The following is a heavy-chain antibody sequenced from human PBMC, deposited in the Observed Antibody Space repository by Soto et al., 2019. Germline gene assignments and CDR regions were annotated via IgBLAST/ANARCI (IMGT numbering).Heavy chain of an antibody. CDR1: GGSISSGDYY. J-gene: IGHJ5*02. D-gene: IGHD6-13*01. CDR3: AREGSGSKQQLAPGVFPFDP. Sequence: PSETLSLTCTVSGGSISSGDYYWSWIRQPPGKGLEWIGYIYYSGSTYYNPSLKSRVTISVDTSKNQFSLKLSSVTAADTAVYYCAREGSGSKQQLAPGVFPFDPWGQGTLVTVSS. CDR2: IYYSGST. V-gene: IGHV4-30-4*01.